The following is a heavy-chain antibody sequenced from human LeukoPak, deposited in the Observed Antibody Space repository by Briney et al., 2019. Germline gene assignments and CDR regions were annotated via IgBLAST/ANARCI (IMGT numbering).Heavy chain of an antibody. CDR1: GFTFSSYA. CDR3: ARDPSYYDFWSGYSSGYFDY. J-gene: IGHJ4*02. D-gene: IGHD3-3*01. CDR2: ISYDGSNK. V-gene: IGHV3-30-3*01. Sequence: PGGSLRLSCAASGFTFSSYAMHWVRQAPGKGLEWVAVISYDGSNKYYADSVKGRFTISRDNSKNTLYLQMSSLRAEDTAVYYCARDPSYYDFWSGYSSGYFDYWGQGTLVTVSS.